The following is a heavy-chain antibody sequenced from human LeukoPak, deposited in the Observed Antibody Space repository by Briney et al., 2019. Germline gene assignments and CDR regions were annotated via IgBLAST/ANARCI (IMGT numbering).Heavy chain of an antibody. D-gene: IGHD6-19*01. CDR1: GGSIYSDSYY. J-gene: IGHJ5*02. CDR3: ARIGTAWYKWFDP. V-gene: IGHV4-39*01. Sequence: SETLSLTCTVSGGSIYSDSYYWGWIRQPPGRGLEWIGSIYYIGSTYYNPSLESRVTISVDTSKNQFSLNLSSVTAADTAVYYCARIGTAWYKWFDPWGQGTLVTVSS. CDR2: IYYIGST.